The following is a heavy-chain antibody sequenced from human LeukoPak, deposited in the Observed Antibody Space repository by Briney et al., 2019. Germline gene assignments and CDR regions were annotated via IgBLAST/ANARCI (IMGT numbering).Heavy chain of an antibody. CDR3: ARAGYCSSTGCYNTDDAFDI. D-gene: IGHD2-2*01. J-gene: IGHJ3*02. Sequence: ASVKVSCKASGGTFSSYAISWVRQAPGQGLEWMGRIIPILGIANYAQKFQGRVTITADKSTSTAYMELSSLRSEDTAVYYCARAGYCSSTGCYNTDDAFDIWGQGTMVTVSS. CDR1: GGTFSSYA. CDR2: IIPILGIA. V-gene: IGHV1-69*04.